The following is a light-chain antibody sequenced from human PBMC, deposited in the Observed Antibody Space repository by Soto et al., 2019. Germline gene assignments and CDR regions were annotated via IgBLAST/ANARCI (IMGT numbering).Light chain of an antibody. J-gene: IGKJ3*01. CDR2: GAS. CDR3: QQYGSSPRFT. V-gene: IGKV3-20*01. CDR1: QSVSSSY. Sequence: EIVLTQSPGTLSLSPGERATLSCRASQSVSSSYLAWYQQKPGQAPRLLIYGASSRATGIPDRFSGSGSGTDFTLTISRPEPEDCALYYCQQYGSSPRFTFGPGTKVDIK.